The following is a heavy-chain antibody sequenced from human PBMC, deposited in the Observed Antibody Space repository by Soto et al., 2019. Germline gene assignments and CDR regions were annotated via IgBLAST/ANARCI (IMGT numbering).Heavy chain of an antibody. D-gene: IGHD2-2*01. CDR1: GFTFSSYG. Sequence: GGSLRLSCAASGFTFSSYGMHWVRQAPGKGLEWVAVIWYDGSNKYYADSVKGRFTISRDNSKNTLYLQMNSLRAEDTAVYYCARDMSLVVSGMDVWGQGTTVTVSS. CDR3: ARDMSLVVSGMDV. CDR2: IWYDGSNK. J-gene: IGHJ6*02. V-gene: IGHV3-33*01.